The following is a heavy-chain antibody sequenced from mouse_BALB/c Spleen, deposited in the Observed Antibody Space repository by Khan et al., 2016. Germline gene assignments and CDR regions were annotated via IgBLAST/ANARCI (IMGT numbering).Heavy chain of an antibody. CDR2: IHPDSTTI. CDR1: GFDFSRYW. D-gene: IGHD4-1*01. CDR3: AREGDWDAPWFAY. J-gene: IGHJ3*01. V-gene: IGHV4-1*02. Sequence: EVKLLESGGGLVQPGGSLKLSCAASGFDFSRYWMNWVRQAPGKGLEWIGEIHPDSTTINYTPSVKDKFIISRDNAKNTLYLQLNTVISEDTALXFCAREGDWDAPWFAYWGRGTLVTVSA.